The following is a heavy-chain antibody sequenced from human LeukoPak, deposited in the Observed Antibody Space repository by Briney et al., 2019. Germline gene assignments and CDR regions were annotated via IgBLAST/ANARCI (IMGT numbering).Heavy chain of an antibody. V-gene: IGHV1-2*02. Sequence: GASVKVSCKASGYTFNGYYIHWVRQAPGQGLEWMGWINPNSGGTNYAQKFQGRVTMTRDTSISTAYMELSRLRSDDTAVFYCARASFWESPINWFAPWGQGTLVTVSS. CDR2: INPNSGGT. J-gene: IGHJ5*02. CDR1: GYTFNGYY. D-gene: IGHD3-16*01. CDR3: ARASFWESPINWFAP.